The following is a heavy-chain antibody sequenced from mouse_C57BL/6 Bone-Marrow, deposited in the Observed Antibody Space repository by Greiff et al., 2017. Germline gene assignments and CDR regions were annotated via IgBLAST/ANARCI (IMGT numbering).Heavy chain of an antibody. J-gene: IGHJ2*01. CDR3: ARNWLLRDY. CDR1: GFSLTSYG. CDR2: IWSGGST. Sequence: VQGVESGPGLVQPSQSLSITCTVSGFSLTSYGVHWVRQSPGKGLEWLGVIWSGGSTDYNAAVISRLSISKDNSKSQVIFKMNSLQADDTAIYYCARNWLLRDYWGQGTTLTVSS. V-gene: IGHV2-2*01. D-gene: IGHD2-3*01.